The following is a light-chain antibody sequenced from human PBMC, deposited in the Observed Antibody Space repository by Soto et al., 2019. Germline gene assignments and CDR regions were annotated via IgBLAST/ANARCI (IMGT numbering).Light chain of an antibody. V-gene: IGLV2-14*01. CDR1: SSDVGGYNY. J-gene: IGLJ3*02. CDR3: SSYTSTNSWV. Sequence: QSALTQSASVSGSPGQSITISCTGTSSDVGGYNYVSWYQQHPGKAPKLIMYDVSNRPSGVSTRFSGSKSGNTSSLTISGLQAEDEADESCSSYTSTNSWVFGGGTKLTVL. CDR2: DVS.